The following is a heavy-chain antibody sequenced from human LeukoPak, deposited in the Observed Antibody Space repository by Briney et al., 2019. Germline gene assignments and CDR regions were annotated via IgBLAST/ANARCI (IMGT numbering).Heavy chain of an antibody. J-gene: IGHJ4*02. CDR3: ARWAGVTDQ. CDR1: GFTFDNYW. Sequence: PGGSLRLSCTTSGFTFDNYWMSWVRQVPRKGPEWVANIKQDGSVEHYLDSVKGRFTISRDNAKNALFLQMNSLIPEDTAVYYCARWAGVTDQWSQGTLVTVSS. CDR2: IKQDGSVE. V-gene: IGHV3-7*01. D-gene: IGHD5-18*01.